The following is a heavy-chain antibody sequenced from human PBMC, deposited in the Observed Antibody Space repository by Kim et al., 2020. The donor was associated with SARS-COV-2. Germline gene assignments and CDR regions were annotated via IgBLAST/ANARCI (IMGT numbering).Heavy chain of an antibody. Sequence: GGSLRLSCAASGFTFSSYSMNWVRQSPGKRLEWVSSISSSSSYISYADSAKGRFTISRDNARNSLYLQMNSLRVDDTAIYYCARYGSGTFGYWGQGTLVT. D-gene: IGHD3-10*01. V-gene: IGHV3-21*01. CDR1: GFTFSSYS. CDR3: ARYGSGTFGY. CDR2: ISSSSSYI. J-gene: IGHJ4*02.